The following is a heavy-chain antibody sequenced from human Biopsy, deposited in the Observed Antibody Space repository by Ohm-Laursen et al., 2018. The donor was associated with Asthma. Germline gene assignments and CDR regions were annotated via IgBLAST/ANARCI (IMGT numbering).Heavy chain of an antibody. CDR2: ISFDGSNK. J-gene: IGHJ4*02. Sequence: SLRLSCAASGFTFSNYGMHWVRQAPGKELDWVAVISFDGSNKNYTDSVKGRFTISRDNSRNTLHLQMNSLRAEDTAVYYCAKDVFPGWELRRGPDYWGQGTLVTVSS. CDR1: GFTFSNYG. D-gene: IGHD1-26*01. CDR3: AKDVFPGWELRRGPDY. V-gene: IGHV3-30*18.